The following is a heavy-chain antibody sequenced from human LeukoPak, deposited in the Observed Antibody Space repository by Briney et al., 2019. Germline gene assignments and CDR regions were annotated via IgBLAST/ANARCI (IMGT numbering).Heavy chain of an antibody. CDR3: ARDLWYDFWSGSDY. V-gene: IGHV1-8*01. CDR2: MNPNSGNT. CDR1: GYTFTSYD. Sequence: ASVKVSCKASGYTFTSYDINWVRRATGQGLEWMGWMNPNSGNTGYAQKFQGRVTMTRNTSISTAYMELSSLRSEDTAVYYCARDLWYDFWSGSDYWGQGTLVTVSS. J-gene: IGHJ4*02. D-gene: IGHD3-3*01.